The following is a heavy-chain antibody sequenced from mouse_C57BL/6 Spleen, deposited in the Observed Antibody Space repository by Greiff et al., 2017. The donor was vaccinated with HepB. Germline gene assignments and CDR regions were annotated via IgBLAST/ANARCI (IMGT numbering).Heavy chain of an antibody. CDR2: IYPGDGDT. V-gene: IGHV1-82*01. CDR1: GYAFSSSW. J-gene: IGHJ3*01. Sequence: QVHVKQSGPELVKPGASVKISCKASGYAFSSSWMNWVKQRPGKGLEWIGRIYPGDGDTNYNGKFKGKATLTADKSSSTAYMQLSSLTSEDSAVYFCARIWDEGFAYWGQGTLVTVSA. CDR3: ARIWDEGFAY. D-gene: IGHD4-1*01.